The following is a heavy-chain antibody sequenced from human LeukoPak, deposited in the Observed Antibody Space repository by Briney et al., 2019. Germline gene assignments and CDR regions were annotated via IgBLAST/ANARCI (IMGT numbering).Heavy chain of an antibody. CDR3: AKRGVVIRVILVGFHKEAYYFDS. V-gene: IGHV3-21*04. J-gene: IGHJ4*02. Sequence: GGSLRLSCAASGFTLSSYSMNWVRQAPGKGLEWVSSISSSSSYIYYADSVKGRFTISRDNAKSSLYLQMNSLRAEDTAVYFCAKRGVVIRVILVGFHKEAYYFDSWGQGALVTVSS. D-gene: IGHD3-22*01. CDR1: GFTLSSYS. CDR2: ISSSSSYI.